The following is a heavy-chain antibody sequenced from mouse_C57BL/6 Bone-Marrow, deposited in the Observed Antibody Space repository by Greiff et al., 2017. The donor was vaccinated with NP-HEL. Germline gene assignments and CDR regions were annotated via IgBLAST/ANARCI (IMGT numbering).Heavy chain of an antibody. D-gene: IGHD2-1*01. CDR2: IYPRSGNT. CDR3: ARWDYGKSAY. CDR1: GYTFTSYG. J-gene: IGHJ3*01. V-gene: IGHV1-81*01. Sequence: QLKESGAELARPGASVKLSCKASGYTFTSYGISWVKQRTGQGLEWIGEIYPRSGNTYYNEKFKGKATLTADKSSSTAYMELRSLTSEDSAVYFCARWDYGKSAYWGQGTRVTVSA.